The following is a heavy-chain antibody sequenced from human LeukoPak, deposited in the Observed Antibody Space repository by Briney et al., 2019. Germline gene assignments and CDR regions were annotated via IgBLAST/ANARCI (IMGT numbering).Heavy chain of an antibody. CDR3: ARLGYCSGVLPCPGSGFDY. D-gene: IGHD2-15*01. CDR1: GYSISSGYY. CDR2: IYHSGST. V-gene: IGHV4-38-2*01. J-gene: IGHJ4*02. Sequence: SETLSLTCAVSGYSISSGYYWGWIRQPPGKGLEWIGSIYHSGSTYYNPSLKSRVTISVDTSKNQFSLKLSSVTAADTAVYYCARLGYCSGVLPCPGSGFDYWGQGTLVTVSS.